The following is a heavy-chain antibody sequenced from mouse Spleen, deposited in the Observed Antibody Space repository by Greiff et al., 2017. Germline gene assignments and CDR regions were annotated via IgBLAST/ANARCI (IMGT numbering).Heavy chain of an antibody. CDR1: GYAFSSSW. D-gene: IGHD1-2*01. Sequence: VMLVESGPELVKPGASVKISCKASGYAFSSSWMNWVKQRPGKGLEWIGRIYPGDGDTNYNGKFKGKATLTADKSSSTAYMQLSSLTSEDSAVYFCARWGYYGYLYAMDYWGQGTSVTVSS. CDR3: ARWGYYGYLYAMDY. J-gene: IGHJ4*01. CDR2: IYPGDGDT. V-gene: IGHV1-82*01.